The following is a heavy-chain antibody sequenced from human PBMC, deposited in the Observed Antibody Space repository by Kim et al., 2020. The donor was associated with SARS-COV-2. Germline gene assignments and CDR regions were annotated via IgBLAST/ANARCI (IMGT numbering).Heavy chain of an antibody. Sequence: ASVKVSCKASGYTFTSYGISWVRQAPGQGLEWMGWISAYNGNTNYAQKLQGRVTMTTDTFTSTAYMELRSLRSDDTAVYYCARCAMVRGVIITSLDYWGQGTLVTVSS. V-gene: IGHV1-18*04. J-gene: IGHJ4*02. CDR3: ARCAMVRGVIITSLDY. D-gene: IGHD3-10*01. CDR1: GYTFTSYG. CDR2: ISAYNGNT.